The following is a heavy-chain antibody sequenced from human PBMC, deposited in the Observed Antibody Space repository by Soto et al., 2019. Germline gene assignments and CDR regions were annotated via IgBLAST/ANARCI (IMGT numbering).Heavy chain of an antibody. D-gene: IGHD4-17*01. J-gene: IGHJ6*02. CDR2: INHSGST. V-gene: IGHV4-34*01. Sequence: SEPLSLTCAVYGGSFSGYYWSWIRQPPGKGLEWIGEINHSGSTNYNPSLKSRVTISVDTSKNQFSLKLSSVTAADTAVYYCARGNPTPTTYYYGMDVWGQGTTVTVSS. CDR3: ARGNPTPTTYYYGMDV. CDR1: GGSFSGYY.